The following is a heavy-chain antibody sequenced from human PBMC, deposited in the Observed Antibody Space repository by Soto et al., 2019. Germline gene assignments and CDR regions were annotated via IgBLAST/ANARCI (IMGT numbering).Heavy chain of an antibody. CDR3: ARGAYGIDY. D-gene: IGHD3-10*01. CDR1: GGSFSGYY. J-gene: IGHJ4*02. CDR2: INHSGST. V-gene: IGHV4-34*01. Sequence: QVKLQQWGAGLLKPSETLSLTCAVYGGSFSGYYWSWIRQPPGKGLEWIGEINHSGSTNYNPSLKSRVTISVDTSKNQFSLKLSSVTAADTDVYYCARGAYGIDYWGQGTLVTVSS.